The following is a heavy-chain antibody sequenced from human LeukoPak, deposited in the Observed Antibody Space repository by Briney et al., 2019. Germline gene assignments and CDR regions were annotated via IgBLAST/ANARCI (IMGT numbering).Heavy chain of an antibody. Sequence: PSETLSLTCTVSGDSITNYFWSWIRQPPGKGLEWIGYIYYTGNTNYKPSLKSRVTISVDTSTNQFSLKLNSVTAADTAVYYCAGTRRYCSGGSCYNWFDPWGQGTLVTVSS. CDR3: AGTRRYCSGGSCYNWFDP. CDR1: GDSITNYF. J-gene: IGHJ5*02. D-gene: IGHD2-15*01. CDR2: IYYTGNT. V-gene: IGHV4-59*08.